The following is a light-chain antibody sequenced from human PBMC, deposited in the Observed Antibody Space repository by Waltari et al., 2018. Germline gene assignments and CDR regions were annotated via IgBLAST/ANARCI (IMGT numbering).Light chain of an antibody. V-gene: IGKV2-30*02. CDR3: MQGTHWPYT. CDR1: QSLVHSDGNTH. J-gene: IGKJ2*01. CDR2: RVS. Sequence: DVVMTQSPLSLHVTPGQAASISCKSSQSLVHSDGNTHLNWFQQRPGQSPRRLIYRVSNRDSGVPDRFSGSGSGTDFTLKISRVEAEDVGVYYCMQGTHWPYTFGQGTKLDIK.